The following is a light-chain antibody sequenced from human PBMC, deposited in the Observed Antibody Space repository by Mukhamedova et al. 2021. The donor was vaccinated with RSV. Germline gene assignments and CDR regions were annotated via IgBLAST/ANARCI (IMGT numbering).Light chain of an antibody. Sequence: HGQAPRLLIYDASNRATGIPARFSGSGSGTDFTLTISSLEPEDFAVYYCQQYNTFGQGTKLEIK. CDR3: QQYNT. CDR2: DAS. V-gene: IGKV3-11*01. J-gene: IGKJ2*01.